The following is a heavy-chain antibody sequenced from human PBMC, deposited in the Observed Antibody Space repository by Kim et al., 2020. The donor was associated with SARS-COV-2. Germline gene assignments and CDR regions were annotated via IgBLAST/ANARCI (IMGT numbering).Heavy chain of an antibody. CDR1: GASIRNYY. CDR3: VTPGAPNPRSLHC. J-gene: IGHJ4*02. D-gene: IGHD1-26*01. CDR2: IYYSVTT. Sequence: SETLSLTCTVSGASIRNYYWTWIRQPPGRGLEWIGYIYYSVTTKYNSSLESRVTMSLDTSKNQVSLKLSSVTAADTAVYYCVTPGAPNPRSLHCWGQGTLVTVSS. V-gene: IGHV4-59*01.